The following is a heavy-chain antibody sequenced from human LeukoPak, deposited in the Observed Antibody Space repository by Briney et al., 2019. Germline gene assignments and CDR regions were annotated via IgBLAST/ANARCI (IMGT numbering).Heavy chain of an antibody. V-gene: IGHV5-51*01. CDR3: ARRQGWSKTTCPPDY. D-gene: IGHD2-8*02. J-gene: IGHJ4*02. CDR2: IYPGDSAT. Sequence: PGESLKISCRGSGYSFNTYWIGWVRQLPGKGLEWMGFIYPGDSATRYSPSFQGQVTMSAHKTNITDHTQSSSQQPANTAMYYSARRQGWSKTTCPPDYWGQGTLVTVSS. CDR1: GYSFNTYW.